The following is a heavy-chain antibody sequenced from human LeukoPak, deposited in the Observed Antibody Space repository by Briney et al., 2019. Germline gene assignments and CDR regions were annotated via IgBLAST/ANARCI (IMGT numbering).Heavy chain of an antibody. CDR1: GGSFSGYY. CDR3: ARYNGPFGY. V-gene: IGHV4-34*01. J-gene: IGHJ4*02. CDR2: IYYSGST. Sequence: SETLSLTCAVYGGSFSGYYWSWIRQPPGKGLDWIGSIYYSGSTYYNPSLKSRVTISVDTSKSQFSLKVSSVTAADTAVYYCARYNGPFGYWGQGTLVTVSS. D-gene: IGHD1-1*01.